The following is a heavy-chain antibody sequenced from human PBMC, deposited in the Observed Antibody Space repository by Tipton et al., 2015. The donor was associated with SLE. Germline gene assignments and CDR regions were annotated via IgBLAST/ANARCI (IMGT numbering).Heavy chain of an antibody. Sequence: TLSLTCAVYGGSFSGYYWSWIRQPPGKGLEWIGEINHSGSTNYNPSLKSRVTISVDTSKNQFSLKLSSVTAADTAVYYCARLIAVSNTVDWFDPWGQGTLVTVSS. CDR2: INHSGST. V-gene: IGHV4-34*01. CDR3: ARLIAVSNTVDWFDP. J-gene: IGHJ5*02. CDR1: GGSFSGYY. D-gene: IGHD6-19*01.